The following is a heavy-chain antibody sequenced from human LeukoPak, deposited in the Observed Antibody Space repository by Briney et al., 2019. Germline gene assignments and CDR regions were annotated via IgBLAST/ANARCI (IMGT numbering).Heavy chain of an antibody. CDR2: IPYDGGIK. J-gene: IGHJ4*02. CDR1: GFTFSSYA. D-gene: IGHD2-15*01. CDR3: ARDLSENYSIDY. V-gene: IGHV3-30-3*01. Sequence: GRXXXLXXXASGFTFSSYAIHWVRQAPGKGXEXVAFIPYDGGIKYFADSVKGRFTISRDNSKNTLYLQMNSLRTEDTAVYYCARDLSENYSIDYWGQGTPVTVSS.